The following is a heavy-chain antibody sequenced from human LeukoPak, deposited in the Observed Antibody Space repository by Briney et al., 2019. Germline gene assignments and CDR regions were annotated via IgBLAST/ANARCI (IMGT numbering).Heavy chain of an antibody. CDR2: INHSGST. CDR1: GGSFSGYY. CDR3: ARVGYCSSTSCYTPWFDP. D-gene: IGHD2-2*02. J-gene: IGHJ5*02. V-gene: IGHV4-34*01. Sequence: SETLSLTCAVYGGSFSGYYWSWIRQPPGKGLEWIGEINHSGSTNYNPSLKSRVTISVDTSKNQFSLKLSSVTAADTAVYYCARVGYCSSTSCYTPWFDPWGQGTLVTVSS.